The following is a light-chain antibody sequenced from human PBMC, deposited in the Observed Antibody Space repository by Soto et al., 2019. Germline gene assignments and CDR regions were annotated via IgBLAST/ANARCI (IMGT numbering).Light chain of an antibody. Sequence: QSVLTQPPSVSGAPGQRVTISCTGSSSNIGAGYDVHWYHQLPGTAPKLLVSTDNHRPSGVPDRLSASKSGASASLAITGLQAEDEAHYYCQSYDKTLTAYVFGTGTKVTVL. V-gene: IGLV1-40*01. CDR1: SSNIGAGYD. CDR2: TDN. J-gene: IGLJ1*01. CDR3: QSYDKTLTAYV.